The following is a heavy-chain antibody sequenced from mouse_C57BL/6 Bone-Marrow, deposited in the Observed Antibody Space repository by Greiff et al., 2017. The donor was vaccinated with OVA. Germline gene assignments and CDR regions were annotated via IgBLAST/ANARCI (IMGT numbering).Heavy chain of an antibody. J-gene: IGHJ3*01. CDR3: ARRVYYGRRGGFAY. D-gene: IGHD1-1*01. Sequence: QVQLQQPGAELVKPGASVKLSCKASGYTFTSYWMHWVKQRPGQGLEWIGMIHPNSGSTNYNEKFKSKATLTVDKSSSTAYMQLSSLTSEDSAVYYCARRVYYGRRGGFAYWGQGTLVTVSA. CDR2: IHPNSGST. V-gene: IGHV1-64*01. CDR1: GYTFTSYW.